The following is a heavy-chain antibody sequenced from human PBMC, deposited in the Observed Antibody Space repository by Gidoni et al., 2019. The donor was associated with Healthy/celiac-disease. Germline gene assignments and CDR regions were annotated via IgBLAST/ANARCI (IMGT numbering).Heavy chain of an antibody. CDR3: ARDAATVVTPDYYGMDV. J-gene: IGHJ6*02. D-gene: IGHD2-15*01. CDR1: GGSISSSRYY. Sequence: QLQLQESGPGLVKPSETLSLTCTVSGGSISSSRYYWGWIRQPPGKGLEWFGSIYYSGSTYYNPSLKSRVTISVDTSKNQFSLKLSSVTAADTAVYYCARDAATVVTPDYYGMDVWGQGTTVTVSS. V-gene: IGHV4-39*02. CDR2: IYYSGST.